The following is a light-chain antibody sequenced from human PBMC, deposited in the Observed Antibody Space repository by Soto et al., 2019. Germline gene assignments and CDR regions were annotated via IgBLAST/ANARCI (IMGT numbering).Light chain of an antibody. CDR2: DAS. CDR3: QQYYSTMYT. J-gene: IGKJ5*01. V-gene: IGKV1-33*01. CDR1: QDISNY. Sequence: DIQMTQSPSSLSASLGDRLTITCQASQDISNYLNWYQQKPGKAPKLLIYDASNLETGVPSRFSGGGSGTDFTLTISSLQAEDVAVYYCQQYYSTMYTFGQGTRLEIK.